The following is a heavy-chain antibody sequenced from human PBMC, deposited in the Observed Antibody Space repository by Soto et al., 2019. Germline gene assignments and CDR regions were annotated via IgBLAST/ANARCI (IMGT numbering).Heavy chain of an antibody. CDR3: ARHSSGWTFSCYFDL. D-gene: IGHD6-19*01. CDR2: IYYSGST. Sequence: QLQLQESGPGLVKPSETLSLSCTVSGGSISSSSYYWGWIRQPPGKGLEWIGSIYYSGSTYYNPSLKSRVTISVDTSKNQFSLKLSSVIAADTAVYYCARHSSGWTFSCYFDLWGRGTMVTVSS. CDR1: GGSISSSSYY. V-gene: IGHV4-39*01. J-gene: IGHJ2*01.